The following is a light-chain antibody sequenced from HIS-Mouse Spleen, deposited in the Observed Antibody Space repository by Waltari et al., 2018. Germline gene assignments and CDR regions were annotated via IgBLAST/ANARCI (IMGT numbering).Light chain of an antibody. Sequence: QSALTQPPSASGSPGQSVTISCTGTSSDVGGYNYVSWYQQHPGKAPKLMIYEVSKAPSGVPDRFSGSKSGNTASLTVSGLQAEDEADYYCSSYAGSNKGVFGGGTKLTVL. CDR2: EVS. V-gene: IGLV2-8*01. CDR1: SSDVGGYNY. CDR3: SSYAGSNKGV. J-gene: IGLJ2*01.